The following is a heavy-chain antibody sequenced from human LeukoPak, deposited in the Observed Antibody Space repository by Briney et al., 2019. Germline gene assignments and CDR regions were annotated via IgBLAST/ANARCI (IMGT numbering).Heavy chain of an antibody. CDR3: ASAYSSSWHGRVSDY. J-gene: IGHJ4*02. V-gene: IGHV3-30-3*01. D-gene: IGHD6-13*01. Sequence: PGGSLRLSCAASGLTFSSYAMHWVRQAPGKGLEWVAVISYDGSNKYYADSVKGRFTISRDNSKNTLYLQMNSLRAEDTAVYYCASAYSSSWHGRVSDYWGQGTLVTVSS. CDR1: GLTFSSYA. CDR2: ISYDGSNK.